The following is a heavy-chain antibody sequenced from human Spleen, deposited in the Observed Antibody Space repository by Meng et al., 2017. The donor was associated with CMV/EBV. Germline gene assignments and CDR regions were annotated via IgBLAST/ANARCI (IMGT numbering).Heavy chain of an antibody. CDR1: GFTFSSYA. V-gene: IGHV3-23*01. D-gene: IGHD2-2*01. CDR3: AKGQDSSTSPGMDV. Sequence: ETLSLTCAASGFTFSSYAMSWVRQAPGKGLEWVSAISGSGGSTYYADSVKGRFTISRDNSKNTLYLQMNSLRAEDTAVYYCAKGQDSSTSPGMDVWGQGTTVTVSS. J-gene: IGHJ6*02. CDR2: ISGSGGST.